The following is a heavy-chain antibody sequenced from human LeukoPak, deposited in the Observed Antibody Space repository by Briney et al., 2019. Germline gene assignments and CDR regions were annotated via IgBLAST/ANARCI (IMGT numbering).Heavy chain of an antibody. Sequence: GGSLRLTCAASGFTFSSYAMSWVRQAPGKGLEWVSAISGSGGSTYYADSVKGRFTISRDNSKNTLYLQMNSLRAEDTAVYYCAKGALVPAALYYYYGIDVWGQGTTVTVSS. D-gene: IGHD2-2*01. J-gene: IGHJ6*02. V-gene: IGHV3-23*01. CDR2: ISGSGGST. CDR3: AKGALVPAALYYYYGIDV. CDR1: GFTFSSYA.